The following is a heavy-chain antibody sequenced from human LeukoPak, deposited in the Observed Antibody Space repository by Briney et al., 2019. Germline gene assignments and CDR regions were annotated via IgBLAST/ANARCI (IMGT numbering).Heavy chain of an antibody. V-gene: IGHV5-51*01. CDR3: ARVHSGSYLRAFDI. Sequence: GESLKISCKGFGYIFTNYWIGWVRQMPGKGLEWMGVIYPGNSDNKSFQGQFTFSAAKSISTAYLKWSSLKASDTAMYYCARVHSGSYLRAFDIWGQGTMVTVSS. D-gene: IGHD1-26*01. CDR2: IYPGNSDN. J-gene: IGHJ3*02. CDR1: GYIFTNYW.